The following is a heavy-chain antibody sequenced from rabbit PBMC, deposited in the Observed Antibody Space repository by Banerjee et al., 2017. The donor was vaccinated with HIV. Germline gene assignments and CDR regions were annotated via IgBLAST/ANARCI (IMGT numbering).Heavy chain of an antibody. D-gene: IGHD2-1*01. CDR2: INTSSGNT. Sequence: QEQLEESGGDLVKPEGSLTLTCTASGFSFSNKYVMCWVRQAPGKGLEWIACINTSSGNTVYATWAKGRFTISRTSSTTVALQMTSLTAADTATYFCARTYGVSCYLDLWGQGTLVTVS. CDR1: GFSFSNKYV. CDR3: ARTYGVSCYLDL. J-gene: IGHJ3*01. V-gene: IGHV1S45*01.